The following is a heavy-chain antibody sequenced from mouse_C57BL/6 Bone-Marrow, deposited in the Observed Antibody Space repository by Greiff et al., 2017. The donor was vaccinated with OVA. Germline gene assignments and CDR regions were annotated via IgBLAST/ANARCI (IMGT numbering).Heavy chain of an antibody. V-gene: IGHV1-18*01. CDR2: INPNNGGT. J-gene: IGHJ3*01. CDR1: GYTFTDYN. CDR3: AREGDYYDYDSWFAY. Sequence: EVKVVESGPELVKPGASVKIPCKASGYTFTDYNMDWVKQSHGKSLEWIGDINPNNGGTIYNQKFKGKATLTVDKSSSTAYMELRSLTSEDTAVYYCAREGDYYDYDSWFAYWGQGTLVTVSA. D-gene: IGHD2-4*01.